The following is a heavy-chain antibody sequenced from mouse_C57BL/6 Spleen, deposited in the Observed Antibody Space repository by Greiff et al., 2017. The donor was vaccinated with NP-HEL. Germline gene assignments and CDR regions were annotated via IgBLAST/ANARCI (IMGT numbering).Heavy chain of an antibody. D-gene: IGHD1-1*01. CDR2: IYPGSGST. V-gene: IGHV1-55*01. J-gene: IGHJ4*01. CDR1: GYTFTSYW. Sequence: QVQLQQPGAELVKPGASVKMSCKASGYTFTSYWITWVKQRPGQGLEWIGDIYPGSGSTNYNEKFKSKATLTVDTSSSTAYMQISSLTSEDSAVYYCARGILRTYAIDYWGQGTSVTVSA. CDR3: ARGILRTYAIDY.